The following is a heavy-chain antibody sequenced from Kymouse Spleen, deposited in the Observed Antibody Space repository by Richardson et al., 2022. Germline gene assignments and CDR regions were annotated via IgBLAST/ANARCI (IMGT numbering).Heavy chain of an antibody. V-gene: IGHV3-66*03. D-gene: IGHD3-10*01. CDR2: IYSCGST. Sequence: EVQLVESGGGLIQPGGSLRLSCAASGFTVSSNYMSWVRQAPGKGLEWVSVIYSCGSTYYADSVKGRFTISRDNSKNTLYLQMNSLRAEDTAVYYCARVTYYYGSGSYSLFDYWGQGTLVTVSS. CDR1: GFTVSSNY. CDR3: ARVTYYYGSGSYSLFDY. J-gene: IGHJ4*02.